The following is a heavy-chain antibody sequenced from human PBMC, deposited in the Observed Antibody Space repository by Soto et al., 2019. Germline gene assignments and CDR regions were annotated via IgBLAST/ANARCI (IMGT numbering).Heavy chain of an antibody. J-gene: IGHJ6*03. V-gene: IGHV1-8*01. CDR1: GYTFTSYD. CDR3: ARGRGGVLDCYYYYMDV. D-gene: IGHD3-3*01. Sequence: ASVKVSCKASGYTFTSYDINWVRQATGQGLEWMGWMNPNSGNTGYAQKFQGRVTMTRNTSISTAYMELSSLRSEDTAVYYCARGRGGVLDCYYYYMDVWGKGTTVTVSS. CDR2: MNPNSGNT.